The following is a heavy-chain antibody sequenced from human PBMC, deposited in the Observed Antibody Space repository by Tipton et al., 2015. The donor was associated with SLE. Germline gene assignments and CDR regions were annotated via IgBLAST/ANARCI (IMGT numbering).Heavy chain of an antibody. Sequence: LRLSCTVSGGSIGTYYWSWLRQPPGKGLEWIGYIYQSGSTTYNRSLKSRVSMSVDTSKNQLSLSLSSVTAADTAVYYCARGPVGSGYYSSSDAFDLWGQGTMVTVSS. CDR3: ARGPVGSGYYSSSDAFDL. CDR2: IYQSGST. CDR1: GGSIGTYY. V-gene: IGHV4-59*01. J-gene: IGHJ3*01. D-gene: IGHD3-22*01.